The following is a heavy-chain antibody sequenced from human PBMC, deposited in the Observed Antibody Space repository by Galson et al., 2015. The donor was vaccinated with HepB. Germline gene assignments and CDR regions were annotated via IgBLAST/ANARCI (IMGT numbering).Heavy chain of an antibody. CDR2: IKSRAAGGTT. CDR1: GFTFSNAW. D-gene: IGHD3-9*01. CDR3: NPDTPPDWVFDY. V-gene: IGHV3-15*01. Sequence: SLRLSCAASGFTFSNAWMSWVRQVPGKGLECVARIKSRAAGGTTDYAAPVKGRFTISRDDSTSTLYLQMNSLKTEDTAVYYCNPDTPPDWVFDYWGQGALVTVSS. J-gene: IGHJ4*02.